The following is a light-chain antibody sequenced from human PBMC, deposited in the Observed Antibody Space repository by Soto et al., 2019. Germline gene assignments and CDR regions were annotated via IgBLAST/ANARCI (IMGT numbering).Light chain of an antibody. J-gene: IGLJ2*01. CDR1: SSDVGGYNY. Sequence: QSALTQPASVSGSPGQSITTSCTGTSSDVGGYNYVSWYQQHPGKAPKLMIYDVSSRPSGVSNRFSGSKSGNTASLTISGLQPEDEADYYCSSYTGSSTKLFGGGTKLTVL. V-gene: IGLV2-14*03. CDR3: SSYTGSSTKL. CDR2: DVS.